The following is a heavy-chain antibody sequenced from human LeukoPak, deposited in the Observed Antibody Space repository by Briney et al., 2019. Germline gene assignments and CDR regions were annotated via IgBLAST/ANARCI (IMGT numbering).Heavy chain of an antibody. CDR2: IIPIFGTA. D-gene: IGHD3-22*01. J-gene: IGHJ4*02. V-gene: IGHV1-69*05. CDR1: GYTFTGYY. CDR3: ASYLPTSKYYYDSSGYYSD. Sequence: GASVKVSCKASGYTFTGYYMHWVRQAPGQGLEWMGRIIPIFGTANYAQKFQGRVTITTDESTSTAYMELSSLRSEDTAVYYCASYLPTSKYYYDSSGYYSDWGQGTLVTVSS.